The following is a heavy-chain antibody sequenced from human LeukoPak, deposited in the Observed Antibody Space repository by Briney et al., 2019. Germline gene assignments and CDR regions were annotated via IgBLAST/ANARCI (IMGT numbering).Heavy chain of an antibody. Sequence: SETLSLTCTVSGGSISSSSYYWDWIRQPPGKGLEWIGSIYYSGSTYYNPSLKSRVTLSVDTSKNQFSLKLSAVTAADTAVYYCARSRGWLQSHPLGYWGQGTLVTVSS. J-gene: IGHJ4*02. D-gene: IGHD5-24*01. V-gene: IGHV4-39*07. CDR3: ARSRGWLQSHPLGY. CDR2: IYYSGST. CDR1: GGSISSSSYY.